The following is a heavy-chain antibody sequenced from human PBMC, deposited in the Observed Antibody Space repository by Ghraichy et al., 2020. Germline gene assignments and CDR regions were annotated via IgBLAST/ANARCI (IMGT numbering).Heavy chain of an antibody. Sequence: GGSLRLSCAASRFTYNSYWMNWVRQAPGKGLEWVAYIKYIGSAEYYVDSVKDRFAISRDNAKNSLYLQMNSLRAEDTAVYYCARWWGRFDYWGQGTLVTVSS. J-gene: IGHJ4*02. V-gene: IGHV3-7*01. D-gene: IGHD2-21*02. CDR2: IKYIGSAE. CDR1: RFTYNSYW. CDR3: ARWWGRFDY.